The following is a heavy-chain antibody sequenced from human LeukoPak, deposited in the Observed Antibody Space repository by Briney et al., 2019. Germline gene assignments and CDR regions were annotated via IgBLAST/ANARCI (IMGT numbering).Heavy chain of an antibody. D-gene: IGHD6-19*01. V-gene: IGHV4-61*02. J-gene: IGHJ6*04. Sequence: SETLSLTCTVSGGSISSGSYYWSWIRQPAGKGLEWIGRIYTSGSTNYNPSLKSRVTISVDTSKNQFSLKLSSVTAADTAVYYCARGGSGWYLGDVWGKGTTVTISS. CDR3: ARGGSGWYLGDV. CDR1: GGSISSGSYY. CDR2: IYTSGST.